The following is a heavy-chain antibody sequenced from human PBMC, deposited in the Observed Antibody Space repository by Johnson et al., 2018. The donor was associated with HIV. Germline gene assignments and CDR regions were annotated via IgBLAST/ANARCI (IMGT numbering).Heavy chain of an antibody. D-gene: IGHD6-13*01. V-gene: IGHV3-23*04. CDR1: GFTFSDYY. Sequence: VQLVESGGGLVKPGGSLRLSCAPSGFTFSDYYMSWMRQAPGQGLEWVSAISGSGGSTYYADSVKGRFTISRDNSKNTLYLQMNSLRAEDTAVYYCAKDLQQPQRGEHALAQDAFDIWGQGTMVTVSS. CDR2: ISGSGGST. J-gene: IGHJ3*02. CDR3: AKDLQQPQRGEHALAQDAFDI.